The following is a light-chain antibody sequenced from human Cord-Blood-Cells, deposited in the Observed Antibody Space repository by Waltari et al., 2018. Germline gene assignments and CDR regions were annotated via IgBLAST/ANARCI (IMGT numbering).Light chain of an antibody. CDR2: AAA. Sequence: IQMTQSPSFLTACVGDRHTINSRSSQSICRYLNWYQQKPGKAPRLLIYAAASWQSGVPSRFSGSGSGTDFTLTISSLQPEDFATYYCQQSNSTPWTFGEGTKVEIK. CDR1: QSICRY. J-gene: IGKJ1*01. CDR3: QQSNSTPWT. V-gene: IGKV1-39*01.